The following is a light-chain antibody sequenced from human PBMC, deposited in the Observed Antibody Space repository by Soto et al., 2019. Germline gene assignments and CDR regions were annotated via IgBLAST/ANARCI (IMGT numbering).Light chain of an antibody. Sequence: DIQMTPSPSSLSASVGDRVTITCRASQSISSYLNWYQQKPGKTPKLLIYAASSLQSGVPSRFSGSGSRTDFTLTISSLQPEDFATYYCQQSYSTLTFGPGTKVDIK. CDR2: AAS. V-gene: IGKV1-39*01. J-gene: IGKJ3*01. CDR1: QSISSY. CDR3: QQSYSTLT.